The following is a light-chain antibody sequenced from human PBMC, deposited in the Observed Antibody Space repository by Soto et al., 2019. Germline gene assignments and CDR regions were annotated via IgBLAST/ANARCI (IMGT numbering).Light chain of an antibody. Sequence: QSVLTQPPSASGSPGQSVTISCTGTSSDVGGYNYVSWYQQHPGKAPKLMIYEVSKRPSGVPDRFSGSKSGNTASLTVSGLQAEHEAEEYSSSHAGSNNYVFGTGTKVTVL. CDR3: SSHAGSNNYV. J-gene: IGLJ1*01. CDR1: SSDVGGYNY. CDR2: EVS. V-gene: IGLV2-8*01.